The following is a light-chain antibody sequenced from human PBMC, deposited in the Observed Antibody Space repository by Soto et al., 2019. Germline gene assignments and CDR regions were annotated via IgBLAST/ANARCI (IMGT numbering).Light chain of an antibody. CDR2: DAS. CDR3: QRYDSIPPS. CDR1: RDIGKY. Sequence: DIQMTQSPSSLSASVGDRVTITCQASRDIGKYLNWFQEKPGKAPKLLIYDASNLQTGVPSRSSGSGAGTDFTFTISILQPEDFATYYCQRYDSIPPSFGQGTRLEIK. J-gene: IGKJ5*01. V-gene: IGKV1-33*01.